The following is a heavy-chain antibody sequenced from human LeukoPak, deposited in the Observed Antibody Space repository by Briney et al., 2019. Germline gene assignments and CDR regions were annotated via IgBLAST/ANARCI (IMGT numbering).Heavy chain of an antibody. CDR3: AKIPTWSHFVS. Sequence: GGSLRLSCAASCLNFNYYAISWVRQAPGKGLEWVSALSDSGGSTYYADSVKGRFTISRDNSMNTLYLQMNSLRAEDTAVYFCAKIPTWSHFVSWVQGTLVTVSS. J-gene: IGHJ4*02. D-gene: IGHD2-15*01. CDR2: LSDSGGST. V-gene: IGHV3-23*01. CDR1: CLNFNYYA.